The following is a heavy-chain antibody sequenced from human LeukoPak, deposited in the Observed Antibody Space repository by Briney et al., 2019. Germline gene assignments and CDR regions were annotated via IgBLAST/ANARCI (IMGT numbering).Heavy chain of an antibody. D-gene: IGHD2-2*02. CDR2: IIPIFGTA. Sequence: GASVKVSCKASGGTFSSYAISWVRQAPGQGLEWMGGIIPIFGTANYAQKFQGRVMITADESTSTAYMELSSLRSEDTAVYYCARELRYCSSTSCYTLYYYYGMDVWGQGTTVTVSS. CDR1: GGTFSSYA. CDR3: ARELRYCSSTSCYTLYYYYGMDV. J-gene: IGHJ6*02. V-gene: IGHV1-69*13.